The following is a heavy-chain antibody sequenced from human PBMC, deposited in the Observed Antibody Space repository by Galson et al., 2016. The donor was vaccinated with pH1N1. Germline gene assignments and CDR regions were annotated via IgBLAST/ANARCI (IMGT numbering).Heavy chain of an antibody. Sequence: SVKVSCKASGYRFDNYLLHWVRQAPGQGVEWMGWINPNGGATNYAQKFQGRVTLTRDTSINTGFMELRGLTSDDTAVYFCAREGGVNGDYVFSYWGQGSLVIVSS. CDR3: AREGGVNGDYVFSY. CDR2: INPNGGAT. D-gene: IGHD4-17*01. J-gene: IGHJ4*02. CDR1: GYRFDNYL. V-gene: IGHV1-2*02.